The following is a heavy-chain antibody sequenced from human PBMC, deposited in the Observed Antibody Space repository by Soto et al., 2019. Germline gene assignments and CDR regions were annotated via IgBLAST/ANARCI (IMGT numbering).Heavy chain of an antibody. J-gene: IGHJ4*02. Sequence: QVQLVESGGGVVQPGRSLRLSCAASGFTFSSYGMHWVRQAPGKGLEWVAVIWYDGSNKYYADSVKGRFTISRDNPKNTLNLQMNRLRDQDPAVYYCARDYGDYVPTVGYFDYWGQGTLVTVSS. V-gene: IGHV3-33*01. CDR1: GFTFSSYG. CDR2: IWYDGSNK. D-gene: IGHD4-17*01. CDR3: ARDYGDYVPTVGYFDY.